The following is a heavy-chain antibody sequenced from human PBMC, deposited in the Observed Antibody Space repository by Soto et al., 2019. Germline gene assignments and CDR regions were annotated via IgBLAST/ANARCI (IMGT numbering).Heavy chain of an antibody. J-gene: IGHJ4*02. V-gene: IGHV3-21*01. Sequence: EVQLVESGGGLVKPGGSLRLSCAASGFTFSSYSMNWVRQAPGKGLEWVSSISSSSSYIYYADSGKGRFTISRDNAKNSLYLQMNSLRAEHTAVYYCARDQPGYSYGYGLGYWGQGTLVTVSS. D-gene: IGHD5-18*01. CDR2: ISSSSSYI. CDR3: ARDQPGYSYGYGLGY. CDR1: GFTFSSYS.